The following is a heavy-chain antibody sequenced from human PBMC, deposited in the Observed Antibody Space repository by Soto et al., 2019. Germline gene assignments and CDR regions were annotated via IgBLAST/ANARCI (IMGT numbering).Heavy chain of an antibody. V-gene: IGHV2-5*02. CDR2: IYWDDDK. J-gene: IGHJ1*01. Sequence: FGPTLVNPTQTLTLTCTFSGFSLSTSGVGVGWIRQPPGKALEWLAVIYWDDDKGYSPSLKNRLTITKDTSKNQVVLTMTNMDPVDTATYYCAHTVGLVVVTSEDEYFQHWGQGTQVTVSS. CDR3: AHTVGLVVVTSEDEYFQH. CDR1: GFSLSTSGVG. D-gene: IGHD2-15*01.